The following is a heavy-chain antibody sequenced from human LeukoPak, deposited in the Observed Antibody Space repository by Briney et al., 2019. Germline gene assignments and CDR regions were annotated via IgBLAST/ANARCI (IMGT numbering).Heavy chain of an antibody. CDR2: IYTSGST. CDR3: ARRTNPREAYYYDSSGDDAFDI. CDR1: GGSISSGDYY. V-gene: IGHV4-61*02. Sequence: SQTLSLTCTVSGGSISSGDYYWSWIRQPAGKGLEWIGRIYTSGSTNYNPSLKSRVTITVDTSKNQFSLKLSSVTAADTAVYYCARRTNPREAYYYDSSGDDAFDIWGQGTMVTVSP. D-gene: IGHD3-22*01. J-gene: IGHJ3*02.